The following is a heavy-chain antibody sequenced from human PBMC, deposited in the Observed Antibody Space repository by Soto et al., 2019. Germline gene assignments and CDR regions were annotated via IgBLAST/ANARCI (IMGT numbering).Heavy chain of an antibody. CDR1: RGIFSSYA. J-gene: IGHJ6*02. CDR3: ERVGGPADV. D-gene: IGHD3-10*01. CDR2: IIPIFGTA. V-gene: IGHV1-69*13. Sequence: SVKVSCKASRGIFSSYAISEVGKTPGQGLEWMGGIIPIFGTANYAEKVQGTVTITADESRSTAYMELSSLRSEDTAVYYCERVGGPADVWGQGTTVTVSS.